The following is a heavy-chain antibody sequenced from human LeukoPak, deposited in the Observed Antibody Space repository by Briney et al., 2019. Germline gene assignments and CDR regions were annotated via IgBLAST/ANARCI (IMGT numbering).Heavy chain of an antibody. J-gene: IGHJ6*02. V-gene: IGHV1-2*06. D-gene: IGHD6-13*01. CDR2: INPNSGGT. CDR3: ARDIGQQREFGMDV. Sequence: ASVKVSCKASGGTFSSYAISWVRQAPGQGLEWMGRINPNSGGTNYAQKFQGRVTMTRDMSISTAYMELSRLTSDDTAVYYCARDIGQQREFGMDVWGQGTTVTVSS. CDR1: GGTFSSYA.